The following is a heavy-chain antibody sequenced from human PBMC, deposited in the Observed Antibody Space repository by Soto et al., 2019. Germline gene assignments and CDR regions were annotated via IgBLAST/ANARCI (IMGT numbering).Heavy chain of an antibody. CDR1: GFTFSNYA. CDR2: ISGGGDST. Sequence: EVQLLESGGGLVQPGGSLRVSCAASGFTFSNYAMSWVRQAPGKGLEWVSAISGGGDSTYYADSVKGRFTISRDNSKNTLYLQMNSLRAEDTALYYCAKTVPATNYWGQGTLVTVSS. J-gene: IGHJ4*02. V-gene: IGHV3-23*01. CDR3: AKTVPATNY. D-gene: IGHD6-19*01.